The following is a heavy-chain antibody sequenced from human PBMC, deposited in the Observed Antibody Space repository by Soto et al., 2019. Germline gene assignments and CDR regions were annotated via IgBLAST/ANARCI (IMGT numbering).Heavy chain of an antibody. CDR3: ASLPHTAMERDYYFYGMDV. CDR1: GFTFHSYA. V-gene: IGHV3-23*01. J-gene: IGHJ6*02. Sequence: GGSLRLSCAASGFTFHSYAMSWVRQAPGKGPEWVSDVSGSGGSTDYADSVKGRFTISRDNSKKTLYLQMNSLRAEDTAVYYCASLPHTAMERDYYFYGMDVWGHGTTVTVSS. D-gene: IGHD5-18*01. CDR2: VSGSGGST.